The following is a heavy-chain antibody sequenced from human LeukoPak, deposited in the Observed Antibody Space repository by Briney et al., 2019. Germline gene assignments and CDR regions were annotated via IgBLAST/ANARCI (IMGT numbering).Heavy chain of an antibody. CDR3: AKDLNWGGR. CDR1: GFTFSSYA. J-gene: IGHJ4*02. CDR2: ISYDGSNK. Sequence: GGSLRLSCAASGFTFSSYAMHWVRQAPGKGLEWVAVISYDGSNKYYADSVKGRFTISRDNSKNTLYLQMNSLKTEDTAIYFCAKDLNWGGRWGQGTLVTVSS. D-gene: IGHD7-27*01. V-gene: IGHV3-30-3*01.